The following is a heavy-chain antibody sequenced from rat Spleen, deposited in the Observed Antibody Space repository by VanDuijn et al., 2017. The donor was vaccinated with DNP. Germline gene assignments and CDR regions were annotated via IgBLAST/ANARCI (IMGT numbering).Heavy chain of an antibody. CDR3: MNVAMDA. CDR1: GFSLTTYS. CDR2: ISSGGST. J-gene: IGHJ4*01. Sequence: QVQLKESGPGLVQPSETLSLTCTVSGFSLTTYSVSWVRQPPGKGLEWIAAISSGGSTYYNSALKSRLSLNRDTSKSQVFLKMNSLQTEDTAIYFCMNVAMDAWGQGTSVTVSS. V-gene: IGHV2-6*01.